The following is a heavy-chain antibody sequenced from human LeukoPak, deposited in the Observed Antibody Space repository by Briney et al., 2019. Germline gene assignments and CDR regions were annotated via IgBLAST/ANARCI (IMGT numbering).Heavy chain of an antibody. D-gene: IGHD2-2*01. CDR3: ARDKGDIVVVPAAINLYYYYGMDV. CDR2: IWYDGSNT. CDR1: GLTFSSYG. V-gene: IGHV3-33*08. J-gene: IGHJ6*02. Sequence: GGSLRLSCAASGLTFSSYGMHWVRQAPGKGLEWVSVIWYDGSNTYYADSVKGRFTISRDNSKNTLYLQMNSLRAEDTAVYYCARDKGDIVVVPAAINLYYYYGMDVWGQGTTVTVSS.